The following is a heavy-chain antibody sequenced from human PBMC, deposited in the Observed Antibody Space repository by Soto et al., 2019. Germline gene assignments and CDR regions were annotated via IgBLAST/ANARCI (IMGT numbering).Heavy chain of an antibody. Sequence: SETLSLTCTVSGGSISSYYWSWIRQPPGKGLEWIGYIYYSGSTNYNPSLKSRVTISVDTSKNQFSLKLSSVTAADTAVYYCARVTIFGMVVKAPDAFDIWGQGTMVTVSS. D-gene: IGHD3-3*01. CDR1: GGSISSYY. V-gene: IGHV4-59*01. J-gene: IGHJ3*02. CDR2: IYYSGST. CDR3: ARVTIFGMVVKAPDAFDI.